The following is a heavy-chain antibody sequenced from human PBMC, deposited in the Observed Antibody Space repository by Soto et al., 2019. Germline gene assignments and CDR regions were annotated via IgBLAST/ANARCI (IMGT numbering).Heavy chain of an antibody. D-gene: IGHD3-22*01. J-gene: IGHJ4*02. CDR3: ARGISMILTIKGDAPDKYYLDS. Sequence: QALPGGVYGGSFSDHYWSWILQSPGKALEWIGEINHSGNTNQNPSLKSRVTISVDTSKNQFSLKLKSVTAADSAVYYCARGISMILTIKGDAPDKYYLDSWGQGTLVTVSS. CDR1: GGSFSDHY. V-gene: IGHV4-34*01. CDR2: INHSGNT.